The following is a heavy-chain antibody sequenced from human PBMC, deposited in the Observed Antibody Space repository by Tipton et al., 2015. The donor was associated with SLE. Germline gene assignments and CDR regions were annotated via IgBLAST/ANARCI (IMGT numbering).Heavy chain of an antibody. Sequence: TLSLTCAVYGGSFSGYYWSWIRQPPGKGLEWIGEINHSGSTNYNPSLKSRVTISVDTSKNQFSLKLSSVTAADTAVYYCARDRLSWAPFDYWGQGTLVTVSS. CDR1: GGSFSGYY. CDR2: INHSGST. CDR3: ARDRLSWAPFDY. V-gene: IGHV4-34*01. D-gene: IGHD6-25*01. J-gene: IGHJ4*02.